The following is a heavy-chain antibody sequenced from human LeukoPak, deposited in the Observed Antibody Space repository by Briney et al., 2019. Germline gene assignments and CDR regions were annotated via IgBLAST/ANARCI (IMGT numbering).Heavy chain of an antibody. CDR3: ARGGIAAPFDY. Sequence: SVKVCCYAAGCTFTSYAISWVRQPPGQGLEWSGGISPIYGTANYAQKFQGRVTITTDESTSTAYMELSSLRSEDTAVYYCARGGIAAPFDYWGQGTLVTVSS. CDR2: ISPIYGTA. D-gene: IGHD6-6*01. J-gene: IGHJ4*02. V-gene: IGHV1-69*05. CDR1: GCTFTSYA.